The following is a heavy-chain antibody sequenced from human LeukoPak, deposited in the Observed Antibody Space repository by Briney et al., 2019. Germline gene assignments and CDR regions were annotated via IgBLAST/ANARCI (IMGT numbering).Heavy chain of an antibody. CDR3: AREGGYYCSSTSCYGTGYWYFDL. Sequence: SETLSLTCTVSGGSISSYYWSWIRQPAGKGLEWIGRIYTSGSTNYNPSPKSRVTMSVDTSKNQFSLKLSSVTAADTAVYYCAREGGYYCSSTSCYGTGYWYFDLWGRGTLVTVSS. V-gene: IGHV4-4*07. J-gene: IGHJ2*01. D-gene: IGHD2-2*01. CDR1: GGSISSYY. CDR2: IYTSGST.